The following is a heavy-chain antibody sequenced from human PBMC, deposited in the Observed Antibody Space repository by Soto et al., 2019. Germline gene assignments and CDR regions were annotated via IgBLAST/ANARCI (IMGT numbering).Heavy chain of an antibody. V-gene: IGHV3-9*01. CDR3: AKDMCSGGSCPYDAFDI. D-gene: IGHD2-15*01. CDR1: GFTFDDYA. Sequence: GGSLRLSCAASGFTFDDYAMHWVRQAPGKGLEWVSGISWNSGSIGYADSVEGRFTISRDNAKNSLYLQMNSLRAEDTALYYCAKDMCSGGSCPYDAFDIWGQGTMVTVSS. J-gene: IGHJ3*02. CDR2: ISWNSGSI.